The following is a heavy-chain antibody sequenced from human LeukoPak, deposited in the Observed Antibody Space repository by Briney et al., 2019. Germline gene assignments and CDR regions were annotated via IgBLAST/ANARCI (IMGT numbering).Heavy chain of an antibody. Sequence: SDTLSLPCTVSGGPIRSSHYHWPSIRQPPAKGLEWIGSINYSGSTYYNPSLKSRVTISVDTSKNQFSLKLSSVTAADTAVYYCARQTTVTTPFDYWGQGTLVTVSS. CDR2: INYSGST. V-gene: IGHV4-39*01. D-gene: IGHD4-11*01. J-gene: IGHJ4*02. CDR3: ARQTTVTTPFDY. CDR1: GGPIRSSHYH.